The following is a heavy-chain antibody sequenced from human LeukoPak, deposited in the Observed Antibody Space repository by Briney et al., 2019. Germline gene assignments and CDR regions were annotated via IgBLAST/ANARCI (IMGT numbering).Heavy chain of an antibody. CDR1: GGSITGSSYS. Sequence: SETLSLTCTVSGGSITGSSYSWGWIRQPPGKGLEWIGSIYYSGSTYYNPSLKSRVTISVDTSKNQFSLKLTSVTAADTAVYYCARHRSQDYSYYYFDLWGRGTLVTVSS. CDR2: IYYSGST. D-gene: IGHD4-11*01. V-gene: IGHV4-39*01. J-gene: IGHJ2*01. CDR3: ARHRSQDYSYYYFDL.